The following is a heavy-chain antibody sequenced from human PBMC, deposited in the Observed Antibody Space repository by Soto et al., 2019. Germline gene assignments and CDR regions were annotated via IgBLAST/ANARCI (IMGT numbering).Heavy chain of an antibody. D-gene: IGHD6-19*01. Sequence: PSETLSLTCTVSGDSISSGSYLVGMRHPPGEGPEWIASIYHGGTTFYNPSLKSRISISVDTSKNQFSLRLTSVTAADTATYYCARVHVMVVAGSTFDYWGPGTLVTVSS. CDR2: IYHGGTT. J-gene: IGHJ4*03. CDR3: ARVHVMVVAGSTFDY. V-gene: IGHV4-38-2*02. CDR1: GDSISSGSY.